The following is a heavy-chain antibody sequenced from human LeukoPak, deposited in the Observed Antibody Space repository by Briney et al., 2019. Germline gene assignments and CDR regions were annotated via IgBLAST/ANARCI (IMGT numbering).Heavy chain of an antibody. Sequence: SETLSLTCTVSGGSISSSSYYWGWIRQPPGKGLEWIGSIYYSGSTYYNPSLKSRVTISVDTSKNQFPLKLSSVTAADTAVYYCARHTDCSGGSCYYDDYWYFDLWGRGTLVTVSS. D-gene: IGHD2-15*01. CDR3: ARHTDCSGGSCYYDDYWYFDL. J-gene: IGHJ2*01. V-gene: IGHV4-39*01. CDR2: IYYSGST. CDR1: GGSISSSSYY.